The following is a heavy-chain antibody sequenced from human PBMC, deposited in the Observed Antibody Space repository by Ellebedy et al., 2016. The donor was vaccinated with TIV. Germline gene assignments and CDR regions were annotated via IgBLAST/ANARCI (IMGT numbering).Heavy chain of an antibody. Sequence: GESLKISCAASGFAFNSYSVNWVRQAPGKGLHWLSYINTDSSTIDYADSVKGRFTISRDNAKNSLYLHINSLRAEDTALYYCASGGAPGFGFDVWGQGTVVTVSS. J-gene: IGHJ3*01. V-gene: IGHV3-48*04. CDR2: INTDSSTI. D-gene: IGHD2-2*01. CDR3: ASGGAPGFGFDV. CDR1: GFAFNSYS.